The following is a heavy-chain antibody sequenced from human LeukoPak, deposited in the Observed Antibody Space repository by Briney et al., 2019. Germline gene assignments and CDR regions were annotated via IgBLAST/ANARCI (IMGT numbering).Heavy chain of an antibody. D-gene: IGHD4-17*01. Sequence: SETLSLTCTVSGGSISSGGYYWSWIRQPPGKGLEWIGEINHSGSTNYNPSLKSRVTISVDTSKNQFSLKLSSVTAADTAVYYCARVTVTPPRVSIGYYYGMDVWGQGTTVTVSS. CDR2: INHSGST. V-gene: IGHV4-61*08. J-gene: IGHJ6*02. CDR1: GGSISSGGYY. CDR3: ARVTVTPPRVSIGYYYGMDV.